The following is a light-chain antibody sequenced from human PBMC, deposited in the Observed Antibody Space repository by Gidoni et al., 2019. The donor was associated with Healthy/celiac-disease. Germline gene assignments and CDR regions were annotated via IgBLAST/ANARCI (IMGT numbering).Light chain of an antibody. J-gene: IGLJ2*01. CDR2: DVS. V-gene: IGLV2-14*01. CDR1: SSDVGGYNY. CDR3: SSYTSSSTPKV. Sequence: QSALTQPASVPGSPGQSITISCTGTSSDVGGYNYVSWYQQHPGKAPKLMIYDVSKRPSGVSNRFSGSKSGNTASLTISGLQAEDEADYYCSSYTSSSTPKVFGGGTKLTVL.